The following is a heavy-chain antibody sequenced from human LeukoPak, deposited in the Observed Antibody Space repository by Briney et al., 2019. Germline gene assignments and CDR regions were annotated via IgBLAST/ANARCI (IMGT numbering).Heavy chain of an antibody. CDR3: ARGAGSSSWWEIDY. CDR1: GYTFTGYY. Sequence: ASLKVSCKPSGYTFTGYYMHWVRQAPGQGLEWMGWINPNSGGTNYAQKFQGRVTMTRDTSISTAYMELSRLRSDDTAVYYCARGAGSSSWWEIDYWGQGTLVTVSS. D-gene: IGHD6-13*01. CDR2: INPNSGGT. J-gene: IGHJ4*02. V-gene: IGHV1-2*02.